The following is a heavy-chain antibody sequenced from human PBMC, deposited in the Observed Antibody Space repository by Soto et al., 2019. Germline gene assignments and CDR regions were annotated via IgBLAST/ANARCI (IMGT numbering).Heavy chain of an antibody. Sequence: LSLTCSVSGGSVRSGSYYWTWIRQPPGKGLEWIGDIYQSGTTNYNASLKSRVTISIDTSKNQFFLKLNSVTAADTAVYYCARDSSGRHDYWGQGTLVTVSS. CDR2: IYQSGTT. D-gene: IGHD3-22*01. CDR1: GGSVRSGSYY. CDR3: ARDSSGRHDY. V-gene: IGHV4-61*01. J-gene: IGHJ4*02.